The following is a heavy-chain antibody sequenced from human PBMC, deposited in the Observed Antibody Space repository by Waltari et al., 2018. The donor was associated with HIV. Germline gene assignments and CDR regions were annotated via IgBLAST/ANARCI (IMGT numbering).Heavy chain of an antibody. CDR2: IIPKCGTP. CDR1: GGTFSSYA. V-gene: IGHV1-69*12. CDR3: TRGRYNWHDVGYYYNYDMDV. Sequence: QVQLVQSGAEVKRPGSSVKVSCKASGGTFSSYAISWVRQAPGQGLEWMGGIIPKCGTPKYAQKFQGRVTITADESTITAYMDLSSLRSEDTAVYYCTRGRYNWHDVGYYYNYDMDVWGQGTTVTVSS. D-gene: IGHD1-20*01. J-gene: IGHJ6*02.